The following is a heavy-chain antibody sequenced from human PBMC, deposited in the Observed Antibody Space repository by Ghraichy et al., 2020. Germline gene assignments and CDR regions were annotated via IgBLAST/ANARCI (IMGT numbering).Heavy chain of an antibody. V-gene: IGHV3-23*01. J-gene: IGHJ4*02. CDR1: GFTFTNYA. D-gene: IGHD5-24*01. CDR2: ISGSGIGT. CDR3: AKTRKNGYNSVNN. Sequence: GGSLRLSCAASGFTFTNYAMRWVRQAPGKGLEWVSSISGSGIGTYYADSVKGRFTISRDNSKNTVSLQMNSLKAEDTAVYYCAKTRKNGYNSVNNWGQGTLVTVSS.